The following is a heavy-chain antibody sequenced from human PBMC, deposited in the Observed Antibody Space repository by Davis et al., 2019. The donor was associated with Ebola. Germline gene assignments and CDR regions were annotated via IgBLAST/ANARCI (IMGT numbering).Heavy chain of an antibody. D-gene: IGHD3-16*02. Sequence: ASVKVSCKASGYTFTSYYMHWVRQAPGQGLEWMGIINPSGGSTSYAQKFQGRVTMTRDTSTSPVYMELSSLRSEDTAVYYCARDLIGITFGGVIAFDAFDIWGQGTMVTVSS. CDR3: ARDLIGITFGGVIAFDAFDI. J-gene: IGHJ3*02. CDR1: GYTFTSYY. V-gene: IGHV1-46*01. CDR2: INPSGGST.